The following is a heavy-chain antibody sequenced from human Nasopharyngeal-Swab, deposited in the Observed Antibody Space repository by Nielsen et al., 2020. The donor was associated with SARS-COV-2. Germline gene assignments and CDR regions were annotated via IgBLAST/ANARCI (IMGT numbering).Heavy chain of an antibody. CDR3: ARDDSGYCSGGSCQELDY. CDR2: IWYDGSNK. J-gene: IGHJ4*02. CDR1: GFTFSSYG. V-gene: IGHV3-33*01. Sequence: GGSLRLSCAASGFTFSSYGMHWVRQAPGKGLEWVAVIWYDGSNKYYADSVKGRFTISRDNSKNTLYLQMNSLRAEDTAVYYCARDDSGYCSGGSCQELDYWGQGTLVTVSS. D-gene: IGHD2-15*01.